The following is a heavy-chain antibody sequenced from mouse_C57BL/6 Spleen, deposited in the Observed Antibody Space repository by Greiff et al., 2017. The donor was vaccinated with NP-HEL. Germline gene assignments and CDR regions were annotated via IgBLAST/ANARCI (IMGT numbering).Heavy chain of an antibody. CDR3: ARGAGSSLYWYFDV. D-gene: IGHD1-1*01. V-gene: IGHV1-55*01. CDR1: GYTFTSYW. CDR2: IYPGSGST. J-gene: IGHJ1*03. Sequence: QVQLQQPGAELVKPGASVKMSCKASGYTFTSYWITWVKQRPGQGLEWIGDIYPGSGSTNYNEKFKSKATLTVDTSSSTAYMQLSSLTSEDSAVYYCARGAGSSLYWYFDVWGTGTTVTVSS.